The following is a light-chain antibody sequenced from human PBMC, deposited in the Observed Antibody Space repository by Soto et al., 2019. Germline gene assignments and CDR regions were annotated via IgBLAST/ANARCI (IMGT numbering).Light chain of an antibody. V-gene: IGKV1-16*01. CDR2: AAS. Sequence: DVQLTQSPSSLSASVGDRVTIACRTSQTIYNYLNWYQQKPGKAPKLLIYAASSLESGVPSRFSGSGSGTDFTLTISSLQPEDFATYYCQHYNSYSEAFGQGTKVDIK. CDR3: QHYNSYSEA. CDR1: QTIYNY. J-gene: IGKJ1*01.